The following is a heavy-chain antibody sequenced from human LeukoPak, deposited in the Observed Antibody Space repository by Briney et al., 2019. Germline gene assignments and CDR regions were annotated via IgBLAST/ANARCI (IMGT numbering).Heavy chain of an antibody. Sequence: SVKVSCKASGATFTTYAIIWVRQAPGQGLEWMGGIIPVFGTANYAQRFQGRVTITADKSTSTAYMELSSLRSEDTAVYYCALEVYGSGSYYRQPFDYWGQGTLVTVSS. CDR1: GATFTTYA. CDR3: ALEVYGSGSYYRQPFDY. CDR2: IIPVFGTA. J-gene: IGHJ4*02. V-gene: IGHV1-69*06. D-gene: IGHD3-10*01.